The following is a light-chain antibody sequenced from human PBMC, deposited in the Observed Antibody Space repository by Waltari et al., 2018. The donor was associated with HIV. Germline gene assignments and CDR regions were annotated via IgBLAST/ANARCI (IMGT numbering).Light chain of an antibody. CDR1: ESISTF. V-gene: IGKV1-5*03. J-gene: IGKJ1*01. Sequence: DIQFTHSPSSLSVAVADRVPITCRASESISTFLVWYQQKPGKAPRLLIFGASSLQNGVPSRFIGGGSGTDFTLTISSLQPDDFATYYCQHYKSSFRTFGQGTRVEMK. CDR3: QHYKSSFRT. CDR2: GAS.